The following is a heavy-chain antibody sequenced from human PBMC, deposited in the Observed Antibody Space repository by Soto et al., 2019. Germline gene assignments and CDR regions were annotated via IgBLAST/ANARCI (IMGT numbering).Heavy chain of an antibody. Sequence: QVQLVQSGAEVKKPWSSVKVSCKASGGTFSSYAISWVRQAPGQGLEWMGGIIPIFGTANYAKKFQGRVTITADESTSTAYMELSSLRSEDTAVYYCASDLGCGGDCYVSDYWCQGTLVTVSS. V-gene: IGHV1-69*01. CDR2: IIPIFGTA. J-gene: IGHJ4*02. CDR1: GGTFSSYA. CDR3: ASDLGCGGDCYVSDY. D-gene: IGHD2-21*02.